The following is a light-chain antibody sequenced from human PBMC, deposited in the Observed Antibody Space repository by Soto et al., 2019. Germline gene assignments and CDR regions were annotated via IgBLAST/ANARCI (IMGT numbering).Light chain of an antibody. Sequence: QSILTQTPSASGTPGQTITISCSGATSNIGSNPVGWFQQLPGTAPRLLIYSDDQLPSGVPDRISGSKSGTSASLAIRGLQSEDQADYYCATWDNSLSGWLFGGGTKVTVL. CDR3: ATWDNSLSGWL. CDR2: SDD. CDR1: TSNIGSNP. V-gene: IGLV1-44*01. J-gene: IGLJ3*02.